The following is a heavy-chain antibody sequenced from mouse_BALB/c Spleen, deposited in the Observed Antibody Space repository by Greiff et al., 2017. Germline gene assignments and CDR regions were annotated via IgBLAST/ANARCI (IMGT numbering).Heavy chain of an antibody. CDR3: ARGYGWYFDV. J-gene: IGHJ1*01. D-gene: IGHD2-2*01. Sequence: EVQRVESGGGLVKLGGSLKLSCAASGFTFSSYYMSWVRQTPEKRLELVAAINSNGGSTYYPDTVKGRFTISRDNAKNTLYLQMSSLKSEDTALYYCARGYGWYFDVWGAGTTVTVSS. CDR2: INSNGGST. V-gene: IGHV5-6-2*01. CDR1: GFTFSSYY.